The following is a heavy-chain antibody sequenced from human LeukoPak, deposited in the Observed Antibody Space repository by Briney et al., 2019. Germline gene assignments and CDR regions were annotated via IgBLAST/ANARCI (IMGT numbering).Heavy chain of an antibody. CDR3: ARDSVVVPAAAYYYYMDV. V-gene: IGHV1-18*01. D-gene: IGHD2-2*01. CDR2: ISAYNGNT. J-gene: IGHJ6*03. CDR1: GYTFTSYG. Sequence: ASVKVSCKASGYTFTSYGITWVRQAPGQGLEWMGWISAYNGNTNYAQKLQGGVTMTTDTSTSTAYMELRSLRSDDTAVYYCARDSVVVPAAAYYYYMDVWGKGTTVTVSS.